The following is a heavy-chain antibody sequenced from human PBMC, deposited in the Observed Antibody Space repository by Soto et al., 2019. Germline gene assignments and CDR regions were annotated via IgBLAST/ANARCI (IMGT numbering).Heavy chain of an antibody. CDR3: ARKRAVAGNLWFDP. CDR2: ISAYNGNT. CDR1: GYTFTSYG. V-gene: IGHV1-18*01. J-gene: IGHJ5*02. Sequence: ASVKVSCKASGYTFTSYGISWVRQAPGQGLEWMGWISAYNGNTNYAQKLQGRVTMTTDTSTSTAYMELSSLRSEDTAVYYCARKRAVAGNLWFDPWGQGTLVTVSS. D-gene: IGHD6-19*01.